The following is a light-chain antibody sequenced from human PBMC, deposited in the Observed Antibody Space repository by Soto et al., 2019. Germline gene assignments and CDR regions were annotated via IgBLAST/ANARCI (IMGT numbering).Light chain of an antibody. CDR1: SSDVGDYNY. Sequence: QSALTQPDSVSGSPGQSITISCTGTSSDVGDYNYVSWYQQHPGKAPKVMIYDVSNRPSGVSNRFSGSKSGNTASLTISGLQAEDEVDYYCSSYTSSSTLVFGTGTKVTVL. CDR3: SSYTSSSTLV. V-gene: IGLV2-14*01. J-gene: IGLJ1*01. CDR2: DVS.